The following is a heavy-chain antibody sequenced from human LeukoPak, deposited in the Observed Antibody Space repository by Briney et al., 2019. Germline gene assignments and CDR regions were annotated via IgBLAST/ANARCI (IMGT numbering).Heavy chain of an antibody. CDR1: GGTFSSYA. CDR2: IIPIFGTA. Sequence: SVKVSCKASGGTFSSYAISWVRQAPGQGLEWMGGIIPIFGTANYAQKFQGRVTITTDESTSTAYMELSSLRSEDTAVYYCARGGATIPYYYYYMDVWGNGTTVTVSS. V-gene: IGHV1-69*05. D-gene: IGHD5-12*01. J-gene: IGHJ6*03. CDR3: ARGGATIPYYYYYMDV.